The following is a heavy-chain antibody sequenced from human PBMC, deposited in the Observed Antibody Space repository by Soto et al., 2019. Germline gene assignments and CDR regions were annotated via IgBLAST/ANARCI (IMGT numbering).Heavy chain of an antibody. CDR3: ARVRQLVGYFYYYMDV. D-gene: IGHD6-6*01. J-gene: IGHJ6*03. Sequence: QVQLLQSGAEVKKPGASVKVSCEASGYTFTNYGITWVRQAPGQGLEWMGWISAYNGDTHYTQRLQGSVTMTTDTSTSTAYMELRGLRSDDTAVYYWARVRQLVGYFYYYMDVWGKGTTVTVSS. CDR2: ISAYNGDT. CDR1: GYTFTNYG. V-gene: IGHV1-18*01.